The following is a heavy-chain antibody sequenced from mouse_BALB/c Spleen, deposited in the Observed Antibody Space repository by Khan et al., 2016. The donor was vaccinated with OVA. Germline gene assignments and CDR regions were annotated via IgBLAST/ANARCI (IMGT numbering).Heavy chain of an antibody. CDR2: ISRSSNYT. V-gene: IGHV1-4*01. J-gene: IGHJ3*01. CDR3: VREGAYHSYGGSFDY. Sequence: VQLEESGAGLVPPGASLRMSCTASGFTFTSYRMHWVRQSPGKAPEWIGHISRSSNYTNYNENFKVKATLIVDNSSNAVFMQLSSLTSEDSAVYYCVREGAYHSYGGSFDYWGQGTLVTVSA. D-gene: IGHD1-1*01. CDR1: GFTFTSYR.